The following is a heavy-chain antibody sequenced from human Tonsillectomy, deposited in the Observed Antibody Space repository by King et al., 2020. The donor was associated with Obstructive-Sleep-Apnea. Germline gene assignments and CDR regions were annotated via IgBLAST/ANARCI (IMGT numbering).Heavy chain of an antibody. CDR3: AKEGHIRAFLADY. CDR1: GFTFSSYV. Sequence: VQLVESGGGLVQPGGSLRLSCAASGFTFSSYVMSWVRQAPGRGLEWVSGISDSGGTTYYADSVKGRFTISRDNSKNTLYLQMNSLRAEDTAVYYCAKEGHIRAFLADYWGQGTLVTVSS. J-gene: IGHJ4*02. V-gene: IGHV3-23*04. D-gene: IGHD3-3*01. CDR2: ISDSGGTT.